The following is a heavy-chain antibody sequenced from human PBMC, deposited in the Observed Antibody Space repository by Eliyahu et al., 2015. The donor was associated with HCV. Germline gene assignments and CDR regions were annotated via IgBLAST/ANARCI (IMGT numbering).Heavy chain of an antibody. CDR2: IYYSGST. V-gene: IGHV4-39*01. Sequence: QLQLQESGPGLVKPSETLSLTCXVPGGSXSRXXYSWGWIRQPPGKGLEWIGSIYYSGSTYYNPSLKSRVTISVDTSKNQFSLKLSSVTAADTAVYYCARAVDIVVVPADVGNWFDPWGQGTLVTVSS. CDR1: GGSXSRXXYS. CDR3: ARAVDIVVVPADVGNWFDP. J-gene: IGHJ5*02. D-gene: IGHD2-2*01.